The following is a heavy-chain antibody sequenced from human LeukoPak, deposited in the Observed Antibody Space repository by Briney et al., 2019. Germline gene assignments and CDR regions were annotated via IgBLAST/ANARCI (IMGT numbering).Heavy chain of an antibody. V-gene: IGHV2-5*02. CDR1: GFSVSATGVG. CDR3: ARDHDGYDI. CDR2: IYWDDDK. Sequence: SGPTLVNPTQTLTLTCTFSGFSVSATGVGVGWIRQAPGKALEWLGLIYWDDDKRYSPSLENRLTITKDTPKNQVVLMMTNMEPVDTGTYYCARDHDGYDIWGQGTMVTVSS. J-gene: IGHJ3*02.